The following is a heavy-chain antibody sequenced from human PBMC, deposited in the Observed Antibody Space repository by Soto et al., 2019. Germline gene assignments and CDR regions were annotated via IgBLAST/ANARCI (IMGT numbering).Heavy chain of an antibody. J-gene: IGHJ6*02. D-gene: IGHD2-8*01. CDR2: ISSSSSTI. CDR3: ARERDDIVIMVYAISSSGMDV. CDR1: GFTFSSYS. V-gene: IGHV3-48*02. Sequence: EVQLVESGGGLVQPGGSLRLSCAASGFTFSSYSMNWVRQAPGKGLEWVSYISSSSSTIYYADSVKGRFTISRDNAKNPLYLQMNSLRDEDTAVYYCARERDDIVIMVYAISSSGMDVWGQGTTVTVSS.